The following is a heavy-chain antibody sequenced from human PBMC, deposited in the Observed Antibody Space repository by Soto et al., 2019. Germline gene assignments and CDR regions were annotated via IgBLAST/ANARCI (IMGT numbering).Heavy chain of an antibody. J-gene: IGHJ4*02. CDR2: ITWNSGYI. CDR1: GFSFDDYA. V-gene: IGHV3-9*01. CDR3: AKGTYNSSSYYTAPDY. D-gene: IGHD3-22*01. Sequence: EVQLVVSGGGLVQPGRSLRLSCAASGFSFDDYAMHWVRHARGRGLEWVSGITWNSGYIGYADSVKGRFTISKDNAKNSLYLRMNSLRPEDTAVYYCAKGTYNSSSYYTAPDYWGQGTLVTVSS.